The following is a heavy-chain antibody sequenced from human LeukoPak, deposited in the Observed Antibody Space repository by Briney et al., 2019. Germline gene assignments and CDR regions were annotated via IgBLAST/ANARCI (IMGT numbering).Heavy chain of an antibody. Sequence: PGGSLRLSCAASGFTVGTDHMSWVRQAPGKGLEWVAVSYSSGSRHYAESVKGRFTISRDNSKNTLYLQMNSLRAEDTALYYCARVWELSFDYWGQGTLVTVSS. J-gene: IGHJ4*02. CDR1: GFTVGTDH. CDR3: ARVWELSFDY. CDR2: SYSSGSR. D-gene: IGHD1-26*01. V-gene: IGHV3-53*01.